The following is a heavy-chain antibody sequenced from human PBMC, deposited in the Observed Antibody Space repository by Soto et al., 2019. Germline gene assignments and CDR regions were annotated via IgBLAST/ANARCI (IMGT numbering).Heavy chain of an antibody. Sequence: SETLSLTCNVSGGSISSSRSYWAWFRQPPGKELEWIANIFYAGNTYYNPSLKSRVTVSVDTSKNQFSLKLDSVTAADTAVYYCARQEASPGIDFWFDPCGQGTLVTVSA. CDR1: GGSISSSRSY. CDR2: IFYAGNT. J-gene: IGHJ5*02. V-gene: IGHV4-39*01. CDR3: ARQEASPGIDFWFDP. D-gene: IGHD6-13*01.